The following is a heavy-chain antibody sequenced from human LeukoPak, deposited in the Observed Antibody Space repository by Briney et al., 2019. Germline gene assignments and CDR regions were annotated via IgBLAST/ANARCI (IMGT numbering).Heavy chain of an antibody. CDR3: ARRTSGAFAI. CDR1: GFPFSDHE. CDR2: ISSSGSDK. Sequence: GGALRHSCAASGFPFSDHEMKWVRQAAGKGLEWVSYISSSGSDKYYPDSVKGRFTISRDNAKNSLYLQMNSLRAEDTAVYYCARRTSGAFAIWGQGTKVTVSS. J-gene: IGHJ3*02. V-gene: IGHV3-48*03.